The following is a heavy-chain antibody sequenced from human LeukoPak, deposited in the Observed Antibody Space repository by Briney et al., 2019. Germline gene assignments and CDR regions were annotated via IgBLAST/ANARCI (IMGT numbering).Heavy chain of an antibody. CDR2: INPNSGGT. CDR1: GYTFTSYD. J-gene: IGHJ4*02. D-gene: IGHD3-10*01. Sequence: ASVKVSCKASGYTFTSYDINWVRQATGQGLEWMGWINPNSGGTNYAQKFQGRVTMTRDTSISTAYMELSRLRSDDTAVYYCARYYYGSGSINNWGQGTLVTVSS. V-gene: IGHV1-2*02. CDR3: ARYYYGSGSINN.